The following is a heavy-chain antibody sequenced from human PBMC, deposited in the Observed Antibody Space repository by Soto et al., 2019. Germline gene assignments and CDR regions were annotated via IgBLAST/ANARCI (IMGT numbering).Heavy chain of an antibody. V-gene: IGHV4-59*01. Sequence: QVQLQESGPGLVKPSETLSLTCTVSGGSISSYYWSWIRQPPGKGLEWIGYIYYSGSTNYNPSLKSRVTISVDTSKNPFSLTLSSVTAADTAVYYCARDRPYGSGSYYYYGMDVWGQGTTVTVSS. D-gene: IGHD3-10*01. CDR1: GGSISSYY. J-gene: IGHJ6*02. CDR2: IYYSGST. CDR3: ARDRPYGSGSYYYYGMDV.